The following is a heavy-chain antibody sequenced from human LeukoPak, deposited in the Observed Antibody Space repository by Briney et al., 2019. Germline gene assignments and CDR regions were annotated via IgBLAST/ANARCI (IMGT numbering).Heavy chain of an antibody. CDR2: IWYDGSNK. J-gene: IGHJ4*02. CDR1: GFTFSSYG. V-gene: IGHV3-33*01. CDR3: ARDKGGWPRNAFDY. Sequence: GRSLRLSCAASGFTFSSYGMHGVRQAPGKGLEGVAVIWYDGSNKYYADSVKGRFTISRDNSKNTLFLQMNSLRAEDTSIYYCARDKGGWPRNAFDYWGQGTLVTVSS. D-gene: IGHD6-19*01.